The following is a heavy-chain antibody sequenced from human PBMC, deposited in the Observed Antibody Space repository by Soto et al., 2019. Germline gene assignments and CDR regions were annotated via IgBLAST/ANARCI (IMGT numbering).Heavy chain of an antibody. V-gene: IGHV3-21*01. CDR2: ISSSSSYI. D-gene: IGHD3-3*01. Sequence: PGGSLRLSCAASGVTFSSYSMNWVRQAPGKGLEWVSSISSSSSYIYYADSVKGRFTISRDNAKNSLYLQMNSLRAEDTAVYYCASLYDFWSGYPDWFDPWGQGTLVTVSS. CDR3: ASLYDFWSGYPDWFDP. J-gene: IGHJ5*02. CDR1: GVTFSSYS.